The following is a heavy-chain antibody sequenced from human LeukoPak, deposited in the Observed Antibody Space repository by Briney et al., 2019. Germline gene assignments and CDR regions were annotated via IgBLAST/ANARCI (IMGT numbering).Heavy chain of an antibody. Sequence: SETLSLTCTVSGYSISSGYYWGWIRQPPGKGLEWIGSIYHSGSTYYNPSLKSRVTISVDTSKNQFSLKLSSVTAADTAVYYCARGMVRGVIIAGINHLNWFDPWGQGTLVTVSS. CDR2: IYHSGST. J-gene: IGHJ5*02. CDR1: GYSISSGYY. CDR3: ARGMVRGVIIAGINHLNWFDP. V-gene: IGHV4-38-2*02. D-gene: IGHD3-10*01.